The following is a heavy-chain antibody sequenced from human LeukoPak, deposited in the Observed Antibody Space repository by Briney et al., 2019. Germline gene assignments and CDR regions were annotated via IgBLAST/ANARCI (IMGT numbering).Heavy chain of an antibody. J-gene: IGHJ5*01. CDR1: RFTFSNLW. CDR2: IKQDGSEK. V-gene: IGHV3-7*03. Sequence: GGSLELSCAASRFTFSNLWMSWVRPAPGKGLRWVANIKQDGSEKCYVDSVKGRFTISRDNSKNTLYLQMNSLRAEDTAVYYCAKDREAYCGGGCCCPNWFDSWGQGTLVTVSS. D-gene: IGHD2-21*02. CDR3: AKDREAYCGGGCCCPNWFDS.